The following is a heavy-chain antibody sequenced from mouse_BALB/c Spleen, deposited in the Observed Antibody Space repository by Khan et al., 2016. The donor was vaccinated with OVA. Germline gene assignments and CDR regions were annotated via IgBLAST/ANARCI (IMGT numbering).Heavy chain of an antibody. Sequence: EVQLQQSGPDLVKTGASVKISCKASGYSFTAYYMNWVKLSHGKSLDCIGRINPNTDNTNYNQKFKGKAILTVDTSSSTAYMELRSLTSEDSAVYFCARGYDCFAYWGQGTLVTVSA. CDR2: INPNTDNT. V-gene: IGHV1-26*01. D-gene: IGHD2-14*01. CDR1: GYSFTAYY. CDR3: ARGYDCFAY. J-gene: IGHJ3*01.